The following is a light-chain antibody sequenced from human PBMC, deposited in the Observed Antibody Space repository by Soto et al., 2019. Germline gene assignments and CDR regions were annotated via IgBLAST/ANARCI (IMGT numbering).Light chain of an antibody. J-gene: IGKJ4*01. CDR3: QQLNSYPLT. CDR1: QGISSY. V-gene: IGKV1-9*01. CDR2: AAS. Sequence: DIQLTQSPSFLSASVRDRVTITCRASQGISSYLAWYQQKPGKAPNLLIYAASTLESGVPSRFSGSGSGTEFTLTISSLQPEDFATFYCQQLNSYPLTFGGGTKVEIK.